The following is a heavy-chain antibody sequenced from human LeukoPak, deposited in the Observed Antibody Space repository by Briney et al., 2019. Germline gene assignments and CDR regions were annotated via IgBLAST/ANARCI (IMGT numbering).Heavy chain of an antibody. CDR1: SGSISSGDYY. D-gene: IGHD4-11*01. CDR3: AGGSDYRKNFDY. J-gene: IGHJ4*02. CDR2: IYHSGST. Sequence: PSETLSLTCTVSSGSISSGDYYWSWLRQSPGKGLEWIGYIYHSGSTYYNPSLKSRVTISVDTSKIQFSLELNSVTAADTAVYYCAGGSDYRKNFDYWGQGTLVTVSS. V-gene: IGHV4-30-4*01.